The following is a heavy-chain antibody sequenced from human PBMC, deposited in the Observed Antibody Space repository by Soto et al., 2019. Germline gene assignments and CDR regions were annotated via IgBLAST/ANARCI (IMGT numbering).Heavy chain of an antibody. J-gene: IGHJ4*02. CDR1: GGSISSGGYS. CDR2: IYHSGST. D-gene: IGHD2-21*01. CDR3: ARDGCGGDCYDY. Sequence: RSLTCAVSGGSISSGGYSWSWIRQPPGKGLEWIGYIYHSGSTYYNPSLKSRVTISVDRSKNQFSLKLSSVTAADTAVYYCARDGCGGDCYDYWGQGTLVTVSS. V-gene: IGHV4-30-2*01.